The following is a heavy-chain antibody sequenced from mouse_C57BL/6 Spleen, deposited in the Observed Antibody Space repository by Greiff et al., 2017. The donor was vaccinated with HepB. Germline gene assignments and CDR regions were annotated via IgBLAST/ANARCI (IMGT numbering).Heavy chain of an antibody. Sequence: QVQLQHSGAELARPGASVKLSCKASGYTFTSYGISWVKQRTGQGLEWIGEIYPRSGNTYYNEKFKGKATLTADKSSSTAYMELRSLTSEDSAVYFCAREGGTTVVAGGYYAMDYWGQGTSVTVSS. CDR3: AREGGTTVVAGGYYAMDY. CDR1: GYTFTSYG. V-gene: IGHV1-81*01. D-gene: IGHD1-1*01. J-gene: IGHJ4*01. CDR2: IYPRSGNT.